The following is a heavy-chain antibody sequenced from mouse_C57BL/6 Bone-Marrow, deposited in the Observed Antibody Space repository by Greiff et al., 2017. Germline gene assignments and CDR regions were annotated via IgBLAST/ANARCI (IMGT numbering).Heavy chain of an antibody. J-gene: IGHJ2*01. V-gene: IGHV5-4*01. Sequence: EVQVVESGGGLVKPGGSLKLSCAASGFTFSSYALSWVRQTPEKRLEWVATISDGGSYTYYPDNVKGRFTISRDNAKNNLYLQMSHLKSEDTAMYYCAREITTVLGDYWGQGTTLTVSS. CDR3: AREITTVLGDY. CDR1: GFTFSSYA. D-gene: IGHD1-1*01. CDR2: ISDGGSYT.